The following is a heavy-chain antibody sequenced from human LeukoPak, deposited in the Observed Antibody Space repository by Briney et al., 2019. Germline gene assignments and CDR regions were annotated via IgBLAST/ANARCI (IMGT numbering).Heavy chain of an antibody. Sequence: GGSLRLSCAASGFTFSSSGMHWVRQAPGKGLEWVAFIRYDGSKSYFADSVKGRITISRDNSKKTLYLQMNSLRVEDTAVYYCAKGRIGAVGDYWGQGTLVTVSS. CDR2: IRYDGSKS. J-gene: IGHJ4*02. D-gene: IGHD3-16*01. CDR1: GFTFSSSG. CDR3: AKGRIGAVGDY. V-gene: IGHV3-30*02.